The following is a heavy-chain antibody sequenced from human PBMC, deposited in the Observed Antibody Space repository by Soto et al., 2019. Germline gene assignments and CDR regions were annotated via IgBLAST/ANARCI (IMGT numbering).Heavy chain of an antibody. Sequence: SSVKVSCKASGGTFSSYAISWVRQAPGQGLEWMGGIIPIFGTANYAQKFQGRVTITADESTSTAYMELSSLRSEDTAVYYCVYYYDSSVYYGPDYWGQGTMVTVSS. V-gene: IGHV1-69*13. D-gene: IGHD3-22*01. CDR1: GGTFSSYA. CDR2: IIPIFGTA. J-gene: IGHJ4*02. CDR3: VYYYDSSVYYGPDY.